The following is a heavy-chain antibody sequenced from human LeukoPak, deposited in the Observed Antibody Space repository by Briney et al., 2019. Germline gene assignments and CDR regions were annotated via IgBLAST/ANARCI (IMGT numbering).Heavy chain of an antibody. V-gene: IGHV4-39*07. J-gene: IGHJ4*02. CDR2: IYYSGST. CDR1: GGSISSSSYY. Sequence: PSETLSLTCTVSGGSISSSSYYWGWIRQPPGKGLEWIGSIYYSGSTYYNPSLKSRVTISVDTSKNQFSLKLSSVTAADTAVYYCARDPGVYYYDSSGFYWGQGTLVTVSS. CDR3: ARDPGVYYYDSSGFY. D-gene: IGHD3-22*01.